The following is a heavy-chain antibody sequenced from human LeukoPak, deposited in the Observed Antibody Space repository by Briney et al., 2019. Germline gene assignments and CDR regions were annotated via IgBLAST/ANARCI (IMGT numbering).Heavy chain of an antibody. V-gene: IGHV4-4*07. J-gene: IGHJ4*02. CDR2: IYTRGST. Sequence: SETLSLTCTVSGGSISTFYWSWIRQPAGKGLEWIGHIYTRGSTNYNPSLKSRVTISVDTSKNQFSLKLSSVTAADTAVYFCARAPHFFDTSGSRYYFDYWGQGALVTVSS. CDR1: GGSISTFY. D-gene: IGHD3-22*01. CDR3: ARAPHFFDTSGSRYYFDY.